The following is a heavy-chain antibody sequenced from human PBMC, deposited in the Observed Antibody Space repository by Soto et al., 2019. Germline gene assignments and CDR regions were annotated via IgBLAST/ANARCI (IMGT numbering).Heavy chain of an antibody. V-gene: IGHV3-33*01. Sequence: GGSLRLSCAASGFTFSSYGMHWVRQAPGKGLEWVAVIWYDGSNKYYADSVKGRFTISRDNSKNTLYLQMNSLRAEDTAVYYCARPNDYGDYVLRARSHAFDIWGQGTMVTVSS. J-gene: IGHJ3*02. CDR3: ARPNDYGDYVLRARSHAFDI. CDR2: IWYDGSNK. D-gene: IGHD4-17*01. CDR1: GFTFSSYG.